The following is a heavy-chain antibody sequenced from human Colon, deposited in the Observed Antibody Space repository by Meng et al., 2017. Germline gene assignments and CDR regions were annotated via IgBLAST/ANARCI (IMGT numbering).Heavy chain of an antibody. CDR3: ARDGKIALAETPSAEYFQH. J-gene: IGHJ1*01. V-gene: IGHV1-18*01. CDR2: ISGYNGDT. D-gene: IGHD6-19*01. Sequence: RSGTEVKKPAASVKVSCKASGYIFRSYGFSWVRQAPGQGLEWMGWISGYNGDTYYAQKFQDRVTMTTDTSTSTAYMELRSLRSDDTAVYYCARDGKIALAETPSAEYFQHWGQGTLVTVSS. CDR1: GYIFRSYG.